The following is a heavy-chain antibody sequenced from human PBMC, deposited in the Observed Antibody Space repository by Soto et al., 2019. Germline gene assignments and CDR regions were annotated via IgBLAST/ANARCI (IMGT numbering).Heavy chain of an antibody. CDR1: GYTFTSYY. D-gene: IGHD6-13*01. Sequence: ASVKVSCKASGYTFTSYYMHWVRQAPGQGLEWMGITNPSGGSTSYAQKFQGRVTMTRDTSTSTVYMELSSLRSEDTAVYYCARDRRSSSWFFKNYYYGMDVWGQGTTVTVSS. CDR3: ARDRRSSSWFFKNYYYGMDV. CDR2: TNPSGGST. J-gene: IGHJ6*02. V-gene: IGHV1-46*01.